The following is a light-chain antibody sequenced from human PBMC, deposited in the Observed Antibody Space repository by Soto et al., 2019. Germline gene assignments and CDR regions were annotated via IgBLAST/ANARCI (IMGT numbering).Light chain of an antibody. CDR1: SSDVGGYNY. CDR2: DVS. V-gene: IGLV2-14*01. Sequence: QSVLTQPASVSGSPGQSITISCTGTSSDVGGYNYVSWYQQHPGKAPKLMTYDVSNRPSGVSNRFSGSKSGNTASLTISGLQAEDEADYYCSSYTSSSTPDVFGTGTKLTVL. J-gene: IGLJ1*01. CDR3: SSYTSSSTPDV.